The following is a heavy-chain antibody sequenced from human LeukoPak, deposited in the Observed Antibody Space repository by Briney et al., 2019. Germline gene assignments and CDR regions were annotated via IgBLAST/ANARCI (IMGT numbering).Heavy chain of an antibody. CDR2: INHSGST. D-gene: IGHD3-3*01. Sequence: PSETLSLTCAVYGGSFSGYYWSWIRQPPGKGLEWIGEINHSGSTNYNPSLKSRVTISVDTSKNQFSLKLSSVTAADTAVYYCARAPPVLRFLEWLASFDYWGQGTLVTVSS. CDR3: ARAPPVLRFLEWLASFDY. J-gene: IGHJ4*02. V-gene: IGHV4-34*01. CDR1: GGSFSGYY.